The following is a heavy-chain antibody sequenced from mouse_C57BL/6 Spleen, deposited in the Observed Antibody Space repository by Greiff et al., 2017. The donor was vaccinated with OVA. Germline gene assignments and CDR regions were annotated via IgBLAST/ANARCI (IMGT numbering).Heavy chain of an antibody. Sequence: EVKLVESGGDLVKPGGSLKLSCAASGFTFSSYGMSWVRQTPDKRLEWVATISSGGSYTYYPDSVKGRFTISRDNAKNTLYLQMSSLKSEDTAMYYCTGTFAYWGQGTLVTVSA. CDR1: GFTFSSYG. D-gene: IGHD4-1*01. CDR2: ISSGGSYT. J-gene: IGHJ3*01. V-gene: IGHV5-6*01. CDR3: TGTFAY.